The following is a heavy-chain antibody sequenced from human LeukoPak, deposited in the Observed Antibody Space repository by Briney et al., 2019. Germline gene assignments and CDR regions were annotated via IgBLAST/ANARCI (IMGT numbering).Heavy chain of an antibody. Sequence: PGGSLRLSCAASGFSVSSNYMNWVRQAPGKGLEWVSVIHSGGSTNYADSVKGRFTISRDNSKNTLYLQMNSLRAEDTAVYYCARHRGSSLFVDYWGQGTLVTVSS. J-gene: IGHJ4*02. CDR1: GFSVSSNY. V-gene: IGHV3-53*01. CDR2: IHSGGST. CDR3: ARHRGSSLFVDY. D-gene: IGHD1-26*01.